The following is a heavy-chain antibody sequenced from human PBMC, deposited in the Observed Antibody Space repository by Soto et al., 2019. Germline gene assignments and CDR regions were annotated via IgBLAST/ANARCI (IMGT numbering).Heavy chain of an antibody. CDR3: ARDSRTGCSSTDCYMS. Sequence: QVQLQESGPGLVKASETLSLTCAVSGDSISSGAWWSWVRQSPGKGLQGIGEIYHSGNTRNNPSLKSRVTMSVDKSNNQFSLNLMSVTAADTATYYCARDSRTGCSSTDCYMSWGRGILVTVSS. D-gene: IGHD2-2*01. J-gene: IGHJ5*02. CDR2: IYHSGNT. V-gene: IGHV4-4*02. CDR1: GDSISSGAW.